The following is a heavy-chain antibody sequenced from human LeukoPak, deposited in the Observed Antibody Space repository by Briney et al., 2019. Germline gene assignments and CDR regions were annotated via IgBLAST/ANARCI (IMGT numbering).Heavy chain of an antibody. CDR1: GDSVSSDSAA. J-gene: IGHJ4*02. Sequence: SQTPSLTCAISGDSVSSDSAAWNWIRQSPSRGLEWLGRTYYRSEWYNDYAVSMKSRISINPDTSKNQFSLQLSSVTPEDTAVYYCARDRVGWARELHLDYWGQGTLVTVSS. CDR3: ARDRVGWARELHLDY. CDR2: TYYRSEWYN. D-gene: IGHD6-19*01. V-gene: IGHV6-1*01.